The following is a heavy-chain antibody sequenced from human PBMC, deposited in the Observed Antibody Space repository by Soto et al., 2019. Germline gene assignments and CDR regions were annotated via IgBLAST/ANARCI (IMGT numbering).Heavy chain of an antibody. V-gene: IGHV4-38-2*01. CDR3: ARAKFESTGWHQFDI. CDR1: GYSITSGYY. Sequence: SETLSLTCAVSGYSITSGYYWGWIRQPPGKGLEWMGTIHHTGGTYYNPSLKSRVSMSIDTSKNQFSLRLSSVTAADTAVHYCARAKFESTGWHQFDIWGQGTLVTVSS. J-gene: IGHJ4*02. CDR2: IHHTGGT. D-gene: IGHD7-27*01.